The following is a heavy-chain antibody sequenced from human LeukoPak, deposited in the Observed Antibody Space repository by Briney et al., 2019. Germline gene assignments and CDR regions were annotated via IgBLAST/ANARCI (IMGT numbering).Heavy chain of an antibody. D-gene: IGHD3-10*01. CDR3: ARGVRFGERPDAFDI. Sequence: GGSLRLSCAASGLTFSSYWMHWVRQAPGKGLVWVSRINSDGSSTSYADSVKGRFTISRDNAKNTLSLQMSSLRAEDTAVYYCARGVRFGERPDAFDIWGQGTMVTVSS. CDR1: GLTFSSYW. CDR2: INSDGSST. V-gene: IGHV3-74*01. J-gene: IGHJ3*02.